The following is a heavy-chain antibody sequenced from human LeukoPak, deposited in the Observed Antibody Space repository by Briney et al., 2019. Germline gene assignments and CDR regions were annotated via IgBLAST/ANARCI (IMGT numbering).Heavy chain of an antibody. V-gene: IGHV4-59*01. J-gene: IGHJ4*02. D-gene: IGHD3-22*01. CDR3: ARVTGYMIEDYFDY. Sequence: SETLSLTCTVSGGSISSYYWSWVRQPPGKGLEWVGYIYYSGSTNYNPSLKSRVTISVDTSKNQFSLKLRSVTAADTAVYYCARVTGYMIEDYFDYWGQGTLVTVSS. CDR1: GGSISSYY. CDR2: IYYSGST.